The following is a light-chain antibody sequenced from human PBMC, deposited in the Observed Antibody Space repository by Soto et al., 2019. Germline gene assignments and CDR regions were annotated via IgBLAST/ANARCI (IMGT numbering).Light chain of an antibody. V-gene: IGKV1-9*01. CDR2: AAS. J-gene: IGKJ4*01. CDR3: QQLNSYPLLT. CDR1: QGISSY. Sequence: IRLTQSPSFLSASVGVRVTITCRASQGISSYLAWYQQKPGKAPKLLIYAASTLQSGDPSRFSGSGSGTEFPLTISSLQPEDFATFYCQQLNSYPLLTVGGGPKVEIK.